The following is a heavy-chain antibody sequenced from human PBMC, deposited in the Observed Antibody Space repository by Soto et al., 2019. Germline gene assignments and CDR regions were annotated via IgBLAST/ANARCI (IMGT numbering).Heavy chain of an antibody. Sequence: QVQLVQSGAEVKKPGASVKVSCKASGYTFTSYGISWARQAPGQGLEWMGWISAYNGDTKYAEKLQGRVTMTTDTSTSTAYMELRSLRSDDTAVYYCVRDRGTVLASPVILNTPNWFDPWGQGTLVTVSS. J-gene: IGHJ5*02. V-gene: IGHV1-18*01. CDR3: VRDRGTVLASPVILNTPNWFDP. D-gene: IGHD3-9*01. CDR1: GYTFTSYG. CDR2: ISAYNGDT.